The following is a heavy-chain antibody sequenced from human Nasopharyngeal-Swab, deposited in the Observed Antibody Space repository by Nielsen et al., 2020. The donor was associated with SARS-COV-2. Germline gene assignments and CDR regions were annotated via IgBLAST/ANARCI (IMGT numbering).Heavy chain of an antibody. D-gene: IGHD3-3*01. CDR1: GFSLSTSGVG. V-gene: IGHV2-5*02. CDR3: AHSRGIPIFGVVIEDWFDP. CDR2: IYWDDDK. Sequence: SGPTLVKPTQTLTLTCTFSGFSLSTSGVGVGWIRQPPGKALEWLALIYWDDDKRYSPSLKSRLTITKDTSKNQVVLTMTNMDPVDTATYYCAHSRGIPIFGVVIEDWFDPWGQGTLVTVSS. J-gene: IGHJ5*02.